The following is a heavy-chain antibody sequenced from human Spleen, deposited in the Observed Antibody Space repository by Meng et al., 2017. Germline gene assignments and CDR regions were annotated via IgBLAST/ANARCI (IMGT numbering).Heavy chain of an antibody. Sequence: GEVGEGGAWGKKPVAPVKGSLKDVGGTLRRDAIRWGGTGPGPRVGWDGGIIPIFGTANYAQKFQGRVTITADESTSTAYMELSSLRSEDTAVYYCARGTGGVWFDPWGQGTLVTVSS. V-gene: IGHV1-69*01. CDR1: GGTLRRDA. CDR3: ARGTGGVWFDP. D-gene: IGHD3-16*01. J-gene: IGHJ5*02. CDR2: IIPIFGTA.